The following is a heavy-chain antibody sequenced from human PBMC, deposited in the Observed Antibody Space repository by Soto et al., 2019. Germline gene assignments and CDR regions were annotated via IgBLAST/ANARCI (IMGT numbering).Heavy chain of an antibody. Sequence: SETLSLTCTVSGGSISSSSYYWGWIRQPPGKGLEWIGSIYYSGSTNYNPSLKSRVTISVDTSKNQFSLKLSSVTAADTAVYYCARYYGGYSDYWGQGTLVTSPQ. CDR2: IYYSGST. CDR3: ARYYGGYSDY. D-gene: IGHD3-10*01. J-gene: IGHJ4*02. CDR1: GGSISSSSYY. V-gene: IGHV4-39*07.